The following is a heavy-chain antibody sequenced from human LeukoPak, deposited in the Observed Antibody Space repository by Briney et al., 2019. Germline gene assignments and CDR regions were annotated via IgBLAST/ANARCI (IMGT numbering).Heavy chain of an antibody. Sequence: ASVTVSCKASGYAFTSYDISWVRQAPGQGFEWLGWMSPTSGDTGYAEEFQGRVTMTRDISKNTACMELTGLTSGDTAIYYCARGESALWFGEVNPWGQGTLVVVSS. CDR1: GYAFTSYD. V-gene: IGHV1-8*01. CDR3: ARGESALWFGEVNP. CDR2: MSPTSGDT. J-gene: IGHJ4*02. D-gene: IGHD3-10*01.